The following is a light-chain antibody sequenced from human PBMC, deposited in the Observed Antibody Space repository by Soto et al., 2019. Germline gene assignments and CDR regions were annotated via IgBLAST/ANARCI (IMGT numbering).Light chain of an antibody. J-gene: IGKJ1*01. CDR2: DAS. CDR1: QSVSSR. CDR3: QQYNKWPT. V-gene: IGKV3-15*01. Sequence: EIVMTQSPATLSVSPGERATLSCRASQSVSSRLAWYQQKPGQAPRLLIHDASTRATGIPARFSCSGSGTEFTLTISSLQSEDFAVYYCQQYNKWPTFGQGTKVEIK.